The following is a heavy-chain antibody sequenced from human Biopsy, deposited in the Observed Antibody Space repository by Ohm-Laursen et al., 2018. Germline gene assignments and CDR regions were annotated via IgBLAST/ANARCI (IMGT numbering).Heavy chain of an antibody. CDR1: RDSISNYY. V-gene: IGHV4-39*01. CDR2: IYNTETT. J-gene: IGHJ5*02. Sequence: SDTLSLTCTVSRDSISNYYWTWLRQPPGKGLEWIGSIYNTETTFYNPSLKSRVTISVDTSTNQFSLKVSSVTAADTALYFCARHPTGFWFDPWGHGTLVTASS. CDR3: ARHPTGFWFDP.